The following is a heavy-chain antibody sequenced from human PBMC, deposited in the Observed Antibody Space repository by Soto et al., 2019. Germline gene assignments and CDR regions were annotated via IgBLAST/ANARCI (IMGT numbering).Heavy chain of an antibody. Sequence: LSLTCTVSGGSISSYFWSWIRQPAGKGLEWIGRIYASGSTNYNPSLKSRVTMSVDTSKNQFSLKLSSVTAADTAVYYCARCPSGYSSSWYYFDYWGQGALVTVSS. D-gene: IGHD6-13*01. CDR3: ARCPSGYSSSWYYFDY. CDR1: GGSISSYF. J-gene: IGHJ4*02. V-gene: IGHV4-4*07. CDR2: IYASGST.